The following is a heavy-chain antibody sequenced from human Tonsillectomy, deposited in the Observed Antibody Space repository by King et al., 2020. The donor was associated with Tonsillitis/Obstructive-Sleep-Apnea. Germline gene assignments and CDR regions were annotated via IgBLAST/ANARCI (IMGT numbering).Heavy chain of an antibody. J-gene: IGHJ4*02. CDR2: IRSKANNYAT. D-gene: IGHD3-16*01. CDR3: TQFSLLAPPFFDY. V-gene: IGHV3-73*01. CDR1: GFTFSGSA. Sequence: VQLVESGGGLVQPGGSLKLSCAASGFTFSGSAIHWVRQASGKGLEWVARIRSKANNYATVYAASVKGRFTISRDDSKNTGYLQMNSLKTEDTAVYYCTQFSLLAPPFFDYWGQGTLVTVSS.